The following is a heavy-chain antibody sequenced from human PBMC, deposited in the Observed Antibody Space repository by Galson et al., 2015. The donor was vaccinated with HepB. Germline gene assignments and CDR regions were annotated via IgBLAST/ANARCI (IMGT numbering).Heavy chain of an antibody. CDR1: GFTFSSYG. D-gene: IGHD2-2*01. J-gene: IGHJ6*02. CDR2: ISYDGSNK. V-gene: IGHV3-30*18. Sequence: LRLSCAASGFTFSSYGMHWVRQAPGKGLEWVAVISYDGSNKYYADSVKGRFTISRDNSKNTLYLQMNSLRAEDTAVYYCAKDSQFSSSTIWGFEPHYGMDVWGQGTTVTVSS. CDR3: AKDSQFSSSTIWGFEPHYGMDV.